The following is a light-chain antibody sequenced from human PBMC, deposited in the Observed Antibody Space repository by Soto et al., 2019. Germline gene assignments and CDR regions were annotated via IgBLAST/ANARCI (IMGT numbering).Light chain of an antibody. CDR3: QVWDSSSDHPGV. Sequence: SYELTQPPSVSVAPGKTARITCGGTNIGSKSVHWYQQKLGQAPVLVIYYDSDRPSGIPERFSGSNSGNTATLTISRVEAGDEADYYCQVWDSSSDHPGVFGGGTKVTVL. CDR2: YDS. CDR1: NIGSKS. J-gene: IGLJ2*01. V-gene: IGLV3-21*04.